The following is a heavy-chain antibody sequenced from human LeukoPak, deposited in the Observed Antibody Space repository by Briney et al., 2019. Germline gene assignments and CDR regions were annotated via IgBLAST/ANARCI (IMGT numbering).Heavy chain of an antibody. D-gene: IGHD2-2*01. J-gene: IGHJ5*02. CDR2: IYTSGST. CDR1: GGSISSYY. Sequence: SETLSLTCTVSGGSISSYYWSWIRQPAGKGLEWIGRIYTSGSTNYNPSLKSRVTMSVDTPKNQFSLKLSSVTAADTAVYYCARDHIVVVPAAPYNWFDPWGQGTLVTVSS. CDR3: ARDHIVVVPAAPYNWFDP. V-gene: IGHV4-4*07.